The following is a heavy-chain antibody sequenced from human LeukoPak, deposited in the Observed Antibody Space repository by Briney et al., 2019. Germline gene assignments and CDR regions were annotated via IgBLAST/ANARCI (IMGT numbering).Heavy chain of an antibody. V-gene: IGHV3-23*01. Sequence: GGSLRLSCAASGFTFSSYAMSWVRQAPGKGLEWVSAISGSGGSTYYADSVKGRFTISRDNSKNTLYLQMNSLRAEDTAVYYCAKDSPLGGDSASVDAFDIWGRGTMVTVSS. D-gene: IGHD2-21*01. CDR1: GFTFSSYA. CDR2: ISGSGGST. CDR3: AKDSPLGGDSASVDAFDI. J-gene: IGHJ3*02.